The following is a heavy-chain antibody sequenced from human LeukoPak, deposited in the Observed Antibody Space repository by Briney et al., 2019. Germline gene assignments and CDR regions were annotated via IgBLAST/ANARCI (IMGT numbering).Heavy chain of an antibody. CDR3: ARHSMGYSSSWYFDDY. CDR1: GGSFSGYY. D-gene: IGHD6-13*01. CDR2: INHSGST. V-gene: IGHV4-34*01. Sequence: SSVTLSLTCAVYGGSFSGYYWSWIRQPPGKGLEWIGEINHSGSTNYNPSLKSRVTISVDTSKNQFSLKLSSVTAADTAVYYCARHSMGYSSSWYFDDYWGQGTLVTVSS. J-gene: IGHJ4*02.